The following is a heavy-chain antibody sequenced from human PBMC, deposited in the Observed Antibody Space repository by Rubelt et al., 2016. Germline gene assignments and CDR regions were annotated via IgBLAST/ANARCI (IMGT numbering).Heavy chain of an antibody. Sequence: HGAGPGLVKPSETLSLTCTVSGGSISSYYWSWIRQPPGKGLEWIGYIYYSGSTNYNPSLKSRVTISVDTSKNQFSLKLSSVTAADTAVYYCARHVVLDDSSFYYFDYWGQGTLVTVSS. V-gene: IGHV4-59*08. J-gene: IGHJ4*02. CDR1: GGSISSYY. CDR3: ARHVVLDDSSFYYFDY. CDR2: IYYSGST. D-gene: IGHD3-22*01.